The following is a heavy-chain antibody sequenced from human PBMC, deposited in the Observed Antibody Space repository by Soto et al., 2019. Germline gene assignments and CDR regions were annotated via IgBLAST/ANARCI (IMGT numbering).Heavy chain of an antibody. D-gene: IGHD2-15*01. CDR1: GFTFSNYA. V-gene: IGHV3-23*01. Sequence: EVQLLESGGGLVQPGGSLRLSCAASGFTFSNYAMSWVRQAPVKGLEWVSVISGSDGSTYYADSVKGRFTISRDNSKNTMYLQMNSMRAEDTAVYSCATSGHSGGTCYSPSDYWGQGNLVPVYS. CDR2: ISGSDGST. J-gene: IGHJ4*02. CDR3: ATSGHSGGTCYSPSDY.